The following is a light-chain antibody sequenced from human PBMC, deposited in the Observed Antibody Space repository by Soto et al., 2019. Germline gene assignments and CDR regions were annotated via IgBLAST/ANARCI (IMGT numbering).Light chain of an antibody. CDR2: DVS. V-gene: IGLV2-14*01. CDR3: SSYTSSSTWV. Sequence: QSALTQPASVSGSPGQSITISCTGTSSDVGGYNYVSWYQQHPGKAPKLMIYDVSNRPSGVSNRFSGSKSGNTASLTISGLQAEDEADYYCSSYTSSSTWVFGGVTKQTVL. J-gene: IGLJ3*02. CDR1: SSDVGGYNY.